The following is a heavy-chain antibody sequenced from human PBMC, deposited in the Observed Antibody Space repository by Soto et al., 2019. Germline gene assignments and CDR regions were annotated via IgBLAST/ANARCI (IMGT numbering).Heavy chain of an antibody. V-gene: IGHV3-23*01. Sequence: GGSLRLSCAASGFTFSSYAMSWVRQAPGKGLEWVSAISGSGGSTYYADSVKGRFTISRDNSKNTLYLQMNSLRAEDTAVYYCAKDLDPYSSSWYRFYYYYGMDVWGQGTTVTVSS. D-gene: IGHD6-13*01. J-gene: IGHJ6*02. CDR3: AKDLDPYSSSWYRFYYYYGMDV. CDR2: ISGSGGST. CDR1: GFTFSSYA.